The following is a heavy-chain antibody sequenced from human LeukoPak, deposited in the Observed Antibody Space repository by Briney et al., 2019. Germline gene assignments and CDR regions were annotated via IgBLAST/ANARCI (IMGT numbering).Heavy chain of an antibody. D-gene: IGHD1-26*01. CDR2: INEDGSIT. Sequence: GGSLRLSCAVSGFTFRTYWMHWVRQVPGEGLVWVSRINEDGSITNYADSVKGRFSISRDNAKNTLYLQMNSLRAEDTAVYYCGRDLGGRSGYWGQGTLVTVTS. J-gene: IGHJ4*02. V-gene: IGHV3-74*01. CDR3: GRDLGGRSGY. CDR1: GFTFRTYW.